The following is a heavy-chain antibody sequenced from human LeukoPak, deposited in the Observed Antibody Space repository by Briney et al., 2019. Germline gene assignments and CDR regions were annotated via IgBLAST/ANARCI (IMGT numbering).Heavy chain of an antibody. CDR1: GFTFDDYA. D-gene: IGHD3-10*01. CDR2: ISWNSGSI. J-gene: IGHJ4*02. CDR3: AKEYGSGSYYPYYFDY. Sequence: GRSLRPSCAASGFTFDDYAMDSVRQAPGNGLERVSGISWNSGSIGYADSVKGRFTISRDNAKNSLYLQMNSLRAEDTAFYYCAKEYGSGSYYPYYFDYWGQGTLVTVSS. V-gene: IGHV3-9*01.